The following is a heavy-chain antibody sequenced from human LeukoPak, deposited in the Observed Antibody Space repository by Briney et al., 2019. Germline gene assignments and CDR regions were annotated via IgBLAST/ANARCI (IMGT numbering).Heavy chain of an antibody. CDR1: GYTSTSYA. V-gene: IGHV1-3*01. D-gene: IGHD1-26*01. CDR3: ARDSGGSYFSFLFDY. Sequence: ASVKVSCKASGYTSTSYAMHWVRQAPGQRLEWMGWINAGNGNTKYSQKFQGRVTITRDTSASTAYMELSSLRSEDTAVYYCARDSGGSYFSFLFDYWGQGTLVTVSS. CDR2: INAGNGNT. J-gene: IGHJ4*02.